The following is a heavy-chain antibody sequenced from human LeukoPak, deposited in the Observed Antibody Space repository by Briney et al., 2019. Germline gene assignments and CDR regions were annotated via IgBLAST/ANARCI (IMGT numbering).Heavy chain of an antibody. V-gene: IGHV3-23*01. J-gene: IGHJ4*02. CDR3: AREEAAGRSVYFDS. D-gene: IGHD6-13*01. CDR1: GSTFSNFA. CDR2: ISGSGGRT. Sequence: PGGSLRLSCAASGSTFSNFAMNWVRQAPGKGLEWVSVISGSGGRTYYADSVKGRFTISRDNSKNTLFLQMNSLRVEDTAVYYCAREEAAGRSVYFDSWGQGTLVTVSS.